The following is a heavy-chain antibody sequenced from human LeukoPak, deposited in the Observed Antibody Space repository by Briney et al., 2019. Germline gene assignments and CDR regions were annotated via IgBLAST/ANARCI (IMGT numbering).Heavy chain of an antibody. D-gene: IGHD4-17*01. V-gene: IGHV3-30-3*01. CDR3: ARDHSLDYGNWFHP. CDR1: GFTFSSNA. CDR2: ISYDGSNE. Sequence: PGRSLRLSCAASGFTFSSNAMHWVRQAPGRGLEWVAVISYDGSNEYYADSGKGRFTISRDNSKNTLYLQMNSLRAEDTGVYHCARDHSLDYGNWFHPWGQGTLVTVSS. J-gene: IGHJ5*02.